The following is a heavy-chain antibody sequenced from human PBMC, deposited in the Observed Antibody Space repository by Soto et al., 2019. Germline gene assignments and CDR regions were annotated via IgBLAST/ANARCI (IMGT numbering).Heavy chain of an antibody. D-gene: IGHD6-13*01. J-gene: IGHJ4*02. CDR3: ARDLAAAGTRPLYY. CDR1: GFTFSSYA. Sequence: GGSLRLSCAASGFTFSSYAMHWVRQAPGKGLEWVAVISYDGSNKYYADSVKGRFTISRDNSKNTLYLQMNSLRAEDTAVYYCARDLAAAGTRPLYYWGPGTLVTVSS. V-gene: IGHV3-30-3*01. CDR2: ISYDGSNK.